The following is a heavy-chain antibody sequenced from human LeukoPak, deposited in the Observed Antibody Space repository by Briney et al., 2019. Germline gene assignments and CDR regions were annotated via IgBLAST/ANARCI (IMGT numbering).Heavy chain of an antibody. CDR3: ARSDSKLHFDY. Sequence: TSETLSLTCTVSGGSISSSSYYWGWIRQPPGKGPEWIGSIYYSGSTYYNPSLKSRVPISVDPSKNQFSLKLSSVTAADTAVYYCARSDSKLHFDYWGQGTLVTVSS. D-gene: IGHD2-15*01. CDR2: IYYSGST. J-gene: IGHJ4*02. V-gene: IGHV4-39*07. CDR1: GGSISSSSYY.